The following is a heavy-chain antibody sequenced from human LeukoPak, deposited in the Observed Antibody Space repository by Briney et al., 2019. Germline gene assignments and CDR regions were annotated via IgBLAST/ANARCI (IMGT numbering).Heavy chain of an antibody. CDR1: GFTFKNAW. J-gene: IGHJ6*02. V-gene: IGHV3-73*01. Sequence: PGGSLRLSCAASGFTFKNAWMSWVRQAPGKGLEWVGRISSKVYNYATAYAASVKGRITISRDDSKNTAYLQMNSLTTEDTAVYYCTAYHYDGSGYLVGLDVWGQGTTVTVSS. CDR2: ISSKVYNYAT. CDR3: TAYHYDGSGYLVGLDV. D-gene: IGHD3-22*01.